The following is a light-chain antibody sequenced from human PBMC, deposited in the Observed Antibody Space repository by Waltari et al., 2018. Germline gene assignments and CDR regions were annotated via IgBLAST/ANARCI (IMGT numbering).Light chain of an antibody. V-gene: IGLV1-44*01. CDR3: AAWDDSLNGRV. Sequence: QSVLTQPPSASGTPGQRVTISCSGSSSNIGSNTVNWYQQLPGTAPKLLISSNKQRPSGVPDRCSGSKSGTSASLAISGLQSEDEADYYCAAWDDSLNGRVFGGGTKLTVL. J-gene: IGLJ3*02. CDR2: SNK. CDR1: SSNIGSNT.